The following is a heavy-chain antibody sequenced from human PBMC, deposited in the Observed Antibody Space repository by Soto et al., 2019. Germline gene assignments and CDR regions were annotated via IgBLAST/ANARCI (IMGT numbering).Heavy chain of an antibody. D-gene: IGHD4-17*01. V-gene: IGHV4-59*01. CDR1: GGSISSYY. CDR2: IYYSGST. J-gene: IGHJ5*02. Sequence: ASETLSLTCTVSGGSISSYYWSWIRQPPGKGLEWIGYIYYSGSTNYNPSLKSRVTISVDTSKNQFSLKLSSVTAADTAVYYCARVLTLGAVTKDSELNWFDPWGQGTLVTVSS. CDR3: ARVLTLGAVTKDSELNWFDP.